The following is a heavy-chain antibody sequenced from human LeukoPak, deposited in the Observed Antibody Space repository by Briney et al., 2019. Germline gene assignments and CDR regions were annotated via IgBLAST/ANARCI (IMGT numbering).Heavy chain of an antibody. J-gene: IGHJ6*03. CDR2: ISSNGGST. CDR1: GFTFSSYA. Sequence: GGSLRLSCAASGFTFSSYAMHWVRQAPGKGLEYVSAISSNGGSTYYANSVKGRFTISRDNSKNTLYLQMGSLRAEDMAVYYCARTGPYYYGSGSYYKHMDVWGKGTTVTIFS. D-gene: IGHD3-10*01. CDR3: ARTGPYYYGSGSYYKHMDV. V-gene: IGHV3-64*01.